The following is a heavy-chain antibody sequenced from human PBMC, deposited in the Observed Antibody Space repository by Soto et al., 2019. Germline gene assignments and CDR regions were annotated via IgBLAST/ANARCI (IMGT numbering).Heavy chain of an antibody. J-gene: IGHJ5*02. Sequence: SETLSLTCTVSGHSMSNTDYFWGWIRQTPWSDLQWIGSLFYTGHTYYNPSLLSRVTISVDTSKNQFSLKLSSVTAADTAVYYCARYPPERWFGELSWFDPWGQGTRVTVAS. CDR1: GHSMSNTDYF. CDR3: ARYPPERWFGELSWFDP. D-gene: IGHD3-10*01. CDR2: LFYTGHT. V-gene: IGHV4-39*01.